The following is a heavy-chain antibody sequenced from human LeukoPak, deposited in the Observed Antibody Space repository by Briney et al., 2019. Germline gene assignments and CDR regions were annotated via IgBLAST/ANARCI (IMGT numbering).Heavy chain of an antibody. J-gene: IGHJ4*02. V-gene: IGHV3-23*01. CDR1: GFTLNNYA. Sequence: GGSLRLSCAASGFTLNNYAMSWVRQAPGKGLEWVSIINDSGGSTYYADSVKGRFTISRDLSKNTLYLQMNSLRAEDTALYYCARKYSGTNPFDYWGQGTLVTVSS. D-gene: IGHD1-26*01. CDR3: ARKYSGTNPFDY. CDR2: INDSGGST.